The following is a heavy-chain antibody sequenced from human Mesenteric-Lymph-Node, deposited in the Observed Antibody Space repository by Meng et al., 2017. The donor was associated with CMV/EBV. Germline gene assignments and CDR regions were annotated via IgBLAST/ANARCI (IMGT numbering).Heavy chain of an antibody. D-gene: IGHD1-14*01. CDR1: GFTVSSNY. CDR2: IYSGGST. Sequence: GESLKISCAASGFTVSSNYMSWVRQAPGKGLEWVSVIYSGGSTYYADSVKGRFTISRDDSMNTLFLQLNSLRADDTAVYYCASLIRVQPIWGQGTMVTVSS. V-gene: IGHV3-66*01. CDR3: ASLIRVQPI. J-gene: IGHJ3*02.